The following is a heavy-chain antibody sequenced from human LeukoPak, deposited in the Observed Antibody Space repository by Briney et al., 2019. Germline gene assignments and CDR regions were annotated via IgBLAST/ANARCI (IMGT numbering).Heavy chain of an antibody. CDR1: GYSISSGYY. D-gene: IGHD5-24*01. V-gene: IGHV4-38-2*02. CDR3: ARGEMATIEDAFDI. Sequence: SETLSLTCTVSGYSISSGYYWGWIRQPPGKGLEWIGSIYHSGSTNYNSSLKSRVTISLDTSKNQFYMKLSSVTAADTAIYYCARGEMATIEDAFDIWGQGTMVTVSS. CDR2: IYHSGST. J-gene: IGHJ3*02.